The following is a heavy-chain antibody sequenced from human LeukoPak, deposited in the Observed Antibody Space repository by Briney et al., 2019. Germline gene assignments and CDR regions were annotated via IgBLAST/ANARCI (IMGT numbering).Heavy chain of an antibody. CDR3: ARVSAMVRGVTSYYYYYMDV. CDR2: IIPIFGTA. V-gene: IGHV1-69*13. J-gene: IGHJ6*03. Sequence: SVKVSCKASGGTFSSYAISWVRQAPGQGLEWMGGIIPIFGTANYAQKFQGRVTITADESTSTAYMELSSLRSEDTAVYYCARVSAMVRGVTSYYYYYMDVWGKGTTVTISS. CDR1: GGTFSSYA. D-gene: IGHD3-10*01.